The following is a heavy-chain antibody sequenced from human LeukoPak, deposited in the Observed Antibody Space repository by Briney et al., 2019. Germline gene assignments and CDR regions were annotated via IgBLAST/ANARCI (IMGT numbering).Heavy chain of an antibody. D-gene: IGHD5-24*01. J-gene: IGHJ4*02. CDR3: ARDQGGDGYNSR. CDR2: IYYSGST. CDR1: GGSVSSGSYY. Sequence: PSETLSLTCIVSGGSVSSGSYYWSWIRQPPGKGLEWIGYIYYSGSTNYNPSLKSRVTISVDTSKNQFSLKLSSVTAADTAVYYCARDQGGDGYNSRWGQGTLVTVSS. V-gene: IGHV4-61*01.